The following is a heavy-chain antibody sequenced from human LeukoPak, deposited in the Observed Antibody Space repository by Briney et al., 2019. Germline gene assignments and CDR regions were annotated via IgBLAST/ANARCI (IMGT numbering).Heavy chain of an antibody. D-gene: IGHD3-10*01. Sequence: SETLSLTCTVSGGSISSYYWSWIRQPPGKGLEWIGYIYYNGITNYNPSLKSRVTMSVDTSKNQFSLKLTSVTAADTAVYYCARDRLGSNVLDYWGQGTLVTVSS. CDR2: IYYNGIT. CDR3: ARDRLGSNVLDY. V-gene: IGHV4-59*01. CDR1: GGSISSYY. J-gene: IGHJ4*02.